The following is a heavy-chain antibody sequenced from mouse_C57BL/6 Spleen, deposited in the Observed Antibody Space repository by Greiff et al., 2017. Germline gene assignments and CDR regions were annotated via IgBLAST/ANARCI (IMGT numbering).Heavy chain of an antibody. CDR3: ARRGYYDYDGVAY. V-gene: IGHV1-4*01. D-gene: IGHD2-4*01. CDR1: GYTFTSYT. Sequence: QVQLQQSGAELARPGASVKMSCKASGYTFTSYTMHWVKQRPGQGLEWIGYINPSSGYTKYNQKFKDKATLTADKSSSTAYMQLSILTSEDSAVYYCARRGYYDYDGVAYWGQGTLVTVSA. J-gene: IGHJ3*01. CDR2: INPSSGYT.